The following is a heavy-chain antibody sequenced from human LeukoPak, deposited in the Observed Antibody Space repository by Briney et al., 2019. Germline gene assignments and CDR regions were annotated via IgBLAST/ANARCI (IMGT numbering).Heavy chain of an antibody. CDR1: GFTFSSYE. CDR2: ISSSGSTM. CDR3: AREDTSGWYSHYFDY. V-gene: IGHV3-48*03. J-gene: IGHJ4*02. D-gene: IGHD6-19*01. Sequence: GGSLRLSCAASGFTFSSYEMNWVRQAPGKGLEWVSYISSSGSTMYYADSVKGRFTISRDNAKNSLYLQMNSLRVEDTAVYYCAREDTSGWYSHYFDYWGQGTLVTVSS.